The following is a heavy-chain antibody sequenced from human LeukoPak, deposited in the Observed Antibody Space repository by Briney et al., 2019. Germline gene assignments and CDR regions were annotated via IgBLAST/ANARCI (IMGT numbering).Heavy chain of an antibody. Sequence: ASVKVSCKASGYTFTSYGISWVRQAPGQGLEWMGWISAYNGNTNYAQKLQGRVTMTTDTSTSTAYMELRSLRSDDTAVYYCARDLGGYSSGWYGSECFQHWGQGTLVTVSS. CDR1: GYTFTSYG. V-gene: IGHV1-18*01. D-gene: IGHD6-19*01. J-gene: IGHJ1*01. CDR2: ISAYNGNT. CDR3: ARDLGGYSSGWYGSECFQH.